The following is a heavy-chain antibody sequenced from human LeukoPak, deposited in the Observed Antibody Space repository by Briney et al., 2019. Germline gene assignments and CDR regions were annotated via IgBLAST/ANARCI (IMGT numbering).Heavy chain of an antibody. CDR1: GFTFSSYS. D-gene: IGHD3-10*01. CDR2: ISSSSSTI. Sequence: GGSLRLSCAASGFTFSSYSMNWVRQAPGKGLEWVSYISSSSSTIYYADSVKGRFTISRDNAKNSLYLQMNSLRAEDTAVYYCARAGYDEVLYYYYYYMDVWGKGTTVTVSS. CDR3: ARAGYDEVLYYYYYYMDV. V-gene: IGHV3-48*01. J-gene: IGHJ6*03.